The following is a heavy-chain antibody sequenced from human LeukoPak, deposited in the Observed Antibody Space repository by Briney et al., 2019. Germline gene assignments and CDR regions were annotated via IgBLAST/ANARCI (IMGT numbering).Heavy chain of an antibody. J-gene: IGHJ4*02. CDR3: AGVRSTVGWRSFDY. Sequence: NSSETLSLTCTVSGSISSYYWSWIRQPPGKGLEWIGHSYYTGSPNYNPSLKSRVTISVDTPKNQFSLKLSSVTAADTAVHYCAGVRSTVGWRSFDYWGQGTLVTVSS. CDR2: SYYTGSP. D-gene: IGHD4-23*01. CDR1: GSISSYY. V-gene: IGHV4-59*08.